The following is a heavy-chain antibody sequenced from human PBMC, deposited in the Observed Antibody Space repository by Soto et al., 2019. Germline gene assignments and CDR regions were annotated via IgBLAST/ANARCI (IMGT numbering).Heavy chain of an antibody. CDR2: ISGRGGNT. J-gene: IGHJ4*02. CDR3: AKAGCSGGTCYLYYFDY. CDR1: GFTFSNYA. Sequence: GGSLRLSCAASGFTFSNYAMSWVRQAPGKGLEWVSTISGRGGNTYYADSVKGRFTISRDNSRNTLYLQMDSLRVEDSAVYSCAKAGCSGGTCYLYYFDYWGQGALVTVS. V-gene: IGHV3-23*01. D-gene: IGHD2-15*01.